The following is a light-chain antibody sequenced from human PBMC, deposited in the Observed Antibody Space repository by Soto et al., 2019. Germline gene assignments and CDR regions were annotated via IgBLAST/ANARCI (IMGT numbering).Light chain of an antibody. CDR3: QQYGSSSLYT. CDR1: QSVSISY. CDR2: GAS. V-gene: IGKV3-20*01. J-gene: IGKJ2*01. Sequence: EIVLTQSPGTPSLSPGERATLSCRASQSVSISYLAWYQQKPGQAPRLLIYGASSRATGIPDRFSGSGSGTDFTLTISRLEPEDFAVYYCQQYGSSSLYTFGQGTKLEIK.